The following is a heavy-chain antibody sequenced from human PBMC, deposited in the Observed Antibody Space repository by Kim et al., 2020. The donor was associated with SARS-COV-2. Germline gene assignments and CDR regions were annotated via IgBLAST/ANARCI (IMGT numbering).Heavy chain of an antibody. CDR2: ISSNGSTI. D-gene: IGHD2-2*01. J-gene: IGHJ6*02. Sequence: GGSLRLSCAASGFTFSSYEMNWVRQAPGKGLEWVSYISSNGSTIYYADSVKGRFTISRDNAKNSLYLQMNSLRAEDTAVYYCARAHCSSTSCLTNYYYYYGMDVWGQGTTVTVSS. V-gene: IGHV3-48*03. CDR1: GFTFSSYE. CDR3: ARAHCSSTSCLTNYYYYYGMDV.